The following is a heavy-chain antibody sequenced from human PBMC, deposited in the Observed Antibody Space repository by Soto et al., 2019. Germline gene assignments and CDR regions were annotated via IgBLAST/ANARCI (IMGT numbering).Heavy chain of an antibody. CDR2: IYFGGST. D-gene: IGHD4-17*01. V-gene: IGHV4-39*02. CDR1: GGSISSSGHY. Sequence: QLQLQESGPGLVKPSETLSLTCTVSGGSISSSGHYWGWIRQPPGKGLEWIGSIYFGGSTYYNPSLKSRVTISTDTSKNHPSLKVSSVTAADTAVYYCARAGEQLDYDTYFEYWGQGTLVTVSS. J-gene: IGHJ4*02. CDR3: ARAGEQLDYDTYFEY.